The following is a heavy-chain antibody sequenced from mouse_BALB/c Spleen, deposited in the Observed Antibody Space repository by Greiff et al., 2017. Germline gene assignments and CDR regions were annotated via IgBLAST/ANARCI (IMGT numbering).Heavy chain of an antibody. CDR3: VRDGIGYRYDVWFAY. V-gene: IGHV2-9-2*01. J-gene: IGHJ3*01. D-gene: IGHD2-14*01. Sequence: VKLMESGPGLVAPSQSLSITCTVSGFSLTSYDISWIRQPPGKGLEWLGVIWTGGGTNYNSAFMSRLSISKDNSKSQVFLKMNSLQTDDTAIYYCVRDGIGYRYDVWFAYWGQGTLVTVSA. CDR2: IWTGGGT. CDR1: GFSLTSYD.